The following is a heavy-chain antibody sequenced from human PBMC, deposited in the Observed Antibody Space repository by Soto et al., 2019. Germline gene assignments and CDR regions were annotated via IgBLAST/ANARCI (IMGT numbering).Heavy chain of an antibody. CDR2: ISSSSSYI. CDR1: GFTFSSYS. Sequence: GGSLRLSCAASGFTFSSYSMNWVRQAPGKGLEWVSSISSSSSYIYYADSVKGRSTISRDNAKNSLYLQMNSLRAEDTAVYYCARDYGSSSVAPDYWGQGTLVTVSS. V-gene: IGHV3-21*01. D-gene: IGHD6-6*01. J-gene: IGHJ4*02. CDR3: ARDYGSSSVAPDY.